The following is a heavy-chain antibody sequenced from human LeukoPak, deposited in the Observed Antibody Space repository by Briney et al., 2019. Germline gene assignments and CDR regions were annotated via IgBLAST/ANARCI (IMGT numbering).Heavy chain of an antibody. V-gene: IGHV3-48*04. CDR1: GFTFSSYS. CDR3: ARDRGGQWLRRGAFDI. J-gene: IGHJ3*02. Sequence: GGSLRLSCAASGFTFSSYSMNWVRQAPGKGLEWVSYISSSSSTIYYADSVKGRFTISRDNAKNSLYLQMNSLRAEDTAVYYCARDRGGQWLRRGAFDIWGQGTMVTVSS. D-gene: IGHD6-19*01. CDR2: ISSSSSTI.